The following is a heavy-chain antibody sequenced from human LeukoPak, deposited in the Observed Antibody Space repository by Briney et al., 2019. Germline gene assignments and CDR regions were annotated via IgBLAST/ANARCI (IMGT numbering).Heavy chain of an antibody. Sequence: GASVKVSCKLSGSSLHDLPIQWVRQAGTKGLEWMAGFDPENAEIVYAQKFQGRVTMTEDTSTDTAYLELTSLTSDDTAIYYCATRGSDFWSGFDHWGQGTQVTVSS. J-gene: IGHJ4*02. CDR2: FDPENAEI. D-gene: IGHD3-3*01. V-gene: IGHV1-24*01. CDR3: ATRGSDFWSGFDH. CDR1: GSSLHDLP.